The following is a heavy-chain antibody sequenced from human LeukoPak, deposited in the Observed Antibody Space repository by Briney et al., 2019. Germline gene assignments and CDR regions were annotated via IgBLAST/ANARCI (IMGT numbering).Heavy chain of an antibody. CDR3: ARDYAGPDAFDI. CDR1: GFTLTNYG. D-gene: IGHD3-16*01. Sequence: GGSLRLSCATSGFTLTNYGMHWGRQAPGKGLEWVAFIRYDGSDKYYAESVKGRFTISRDNSKNTLYLQMNSLRADDTAVYYCARDYAGPDAFDIWGQGTMVTVSS. CDR2: IRYDGSDK. J-gene: IGHJ3*02. V-gene: IGHV3-30*02.